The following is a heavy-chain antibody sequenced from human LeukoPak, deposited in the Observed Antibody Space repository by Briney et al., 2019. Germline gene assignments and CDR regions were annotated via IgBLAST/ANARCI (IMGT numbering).Heavy chain of an antibody. D-gene: IGHD3-3*01. CDR1: GYTFTYYY. CDR2: INPNGGGT. CDR3: TRDRTNDFWSAYYRDY. V-gene: IGHV1-2*02. J-gene: IGHJ4*02. Sequence: GTSVKVSCNASGYTFTYYYIHWVRQAPGQGLEWVGWINPNGGGTKYAQKFQGRVTMTRDTSISTAYMELTRLTSDDTAVYYCTRDRTNDFWSAYYRDYWGQGTLVTVSS.